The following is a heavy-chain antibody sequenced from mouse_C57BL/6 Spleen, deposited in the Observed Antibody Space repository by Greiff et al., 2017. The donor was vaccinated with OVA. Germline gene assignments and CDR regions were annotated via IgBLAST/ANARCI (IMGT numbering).Heavy chain of an antibody. CDR3: TSNWDFAY. Sequence: EVKLMESGGGLVQPGGSMKLSCAASGFTFSDAWMDWVRQSPETGLEWVAEIRNKANNHATYYAESVKGRFTISRDDSKSSVYLQMNSLRAEDTGIYYCTSNWDFAYWGQGTLVTVSA. CDR2: IRNKANNHAT. CDR1: GFTFSDAW. J-gene: IGHJ3*01. V-gene: IGHV6-6*01. D-gene: IGHD4-1*02.